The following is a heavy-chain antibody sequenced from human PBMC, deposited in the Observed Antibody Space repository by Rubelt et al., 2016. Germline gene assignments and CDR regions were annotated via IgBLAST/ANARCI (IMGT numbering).Heavy chain of an antibody. V-gene: IGHV3-23*01. J-gene: IGHJ4*02. Sequence: EVQLLESGGGLVQPGGSLRLSCAASGFAFSTYAVSWVRQAPGKGLDWVSGLSASGISTYHADYVRGRFTISRDNSKNTLFLQMKSRRAADTAVYYCATDLRDGQNGGYWGQGTLVTVSS. D-gene: IGHD5-24*01. CDR1: GFAFSTYA. CDR3: ATDLRDGQNGGY. CDR2: LSASGIST.